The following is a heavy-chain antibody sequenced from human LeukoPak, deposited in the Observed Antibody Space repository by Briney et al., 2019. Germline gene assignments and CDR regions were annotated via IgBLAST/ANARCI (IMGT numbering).Heavy chain of an antibody. J-gene: IGHJ4*02. CDR1: GFTFSSYS. D-gene: IGHD6-19*01. V-gene: IGHV3-21*01. CDR2: ISSSSSYI. CDR3: ARDRGSGWYPNFDY. Sequence: SGGSLRLSCAASGFTFSSYSMNWVRQAPGKGLEWVSSISSSSSYIYYADSVKGRFTIPRDNAKNSLYLQMNSLRAEDTAVYYCARDRGSGWYPNFDYWGQGTLVTVSS.